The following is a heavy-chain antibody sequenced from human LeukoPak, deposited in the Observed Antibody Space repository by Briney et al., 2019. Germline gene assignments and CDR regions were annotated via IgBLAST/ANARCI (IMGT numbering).Heavy chain of an antibody. CDR3: ARGRRDPL. Sequence: SETLSLTCTVSGSPISGHYWSWIRQPPGKGLEWIGYMYYNGETDYNPSLKSRVTMSIDTSRSQISLNLRSVTAADTAVYYCARGRRDPLWGRGTLVTVSS. D-gene: IGHD5-24*01. V-gene: IGHV4-59*11. J-gene: IGHJ2*01. CDR1: GSPISGHY. CDR2: MYYNGET.